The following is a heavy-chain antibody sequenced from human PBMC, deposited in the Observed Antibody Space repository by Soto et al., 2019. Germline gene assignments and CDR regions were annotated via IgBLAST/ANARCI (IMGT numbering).Heavy chain of an antibody. CDR2: INPSGGST. CDR3: ARENSSGYYYYGMDV. D-gene: IGHD6-19*01. CDR1: GYTFTSYY. V-gene: IGHV1-46*01. J-gene: IGHJ6*02. Sequence: GASVKVSFKSSGYTFTSYYMHWVRQAPGQGLEWMGIINPSGGSTSYAQKFQGRVTMTRDTSTSTVYMELSSLRSEDTAVYYCARENSSGYYYYGMDVWGQGTTVTVSS.